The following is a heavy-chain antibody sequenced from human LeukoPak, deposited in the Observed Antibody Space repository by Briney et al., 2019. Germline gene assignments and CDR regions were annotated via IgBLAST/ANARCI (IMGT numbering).Heavy chain of an antibody. CDR1: GYTFTGYY. J-gene: IGHJ3*02. D-gene: IGHD1-26*01. V-gene: IGHV1-46*01. Sequence: GASVKVSCKTSGYTFTGYYMHWVRQAPGQGLEWMGIINPSGGSTSYAQKFQGRVTMTRDTSTSTVYMELSSLRSEDTAVYYCARDRSHDAFDIWGQGTMVTVSS. CDR2: INPSGGST. CDR3: ARDRSHDAFDI.